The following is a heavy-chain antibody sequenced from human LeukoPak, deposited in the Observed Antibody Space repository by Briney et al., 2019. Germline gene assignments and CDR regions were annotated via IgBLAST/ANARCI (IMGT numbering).Heavy chain of an antibody. CDR1: GFTFSSYW. J-gene: IGHJ3*01. D-gene: IGHD2-21*02. CDR2: IKQDGSEK. CDR3: ARSGGKIVVVAATYGDAFEV. V-gene: IGHV3-7*01. Sequence: GGSLRLSCAASGFTFSSYWMSWVRQAPGKGLEWVANIKQDGSEKYYVDSVKGRFTISRDNAKNSLYLQMNSLRAEDTAVYYCARSGGKIVVVAATYGDAFEVWGQGIMVSVSS.